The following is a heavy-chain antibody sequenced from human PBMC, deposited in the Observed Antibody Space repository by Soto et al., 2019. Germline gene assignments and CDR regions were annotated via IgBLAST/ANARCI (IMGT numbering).Heavy chain of an antibody. CDR1: GFTVRTEG. J-gene: IGHJ6*02. V-gene: IGHV3-66*01. Sequence: GGSLRLSCAASGFTVRTEGMYWVRQAPGKGLEWVSVIRSGGNTYYADSVEGRFTISRDNSKNTVYLQMNSLRAEDTAVYYCVRENYYYGMDVWGQGT. CDR2: IRSGGNT. CDR3: VRENYYYGMDV.